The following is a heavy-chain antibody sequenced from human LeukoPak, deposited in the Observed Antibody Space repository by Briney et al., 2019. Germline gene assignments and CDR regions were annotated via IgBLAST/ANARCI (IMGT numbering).Heavy chain of an antibody. Sequence: PGGSLRLSCAASGFIFRNYGMGWVRQAPGKGLEWVSTVHGRNYYADSVKGRFIISRDDSRSTLYLQMDNLRVEDTAVYYCAKDQPGDGYNSIWGQGTLVTVSS. CDR1: GFIFRNYG. CDR3: AKDQPGDGYNSI. V-gene: IGHV3-23*01. D-gene: IGHD5-24*01. CDR2: VHGRN. J-gene: IGHJ4*02.